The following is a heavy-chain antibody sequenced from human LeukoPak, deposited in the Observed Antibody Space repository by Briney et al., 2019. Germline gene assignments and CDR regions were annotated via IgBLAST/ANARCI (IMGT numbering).Heavy chain of an antibody. V-gene: IGHV3-7*01. Sequence: GGSLRLSCSASGFTFSNYYMTWVRQTPGKAREWGAFIKQDGSEKAYVDSVKGRFTISRDNAKNSLYLQMDSLRAEDTAIYYCVRGSPVWEIWGQGALVTVSS. CDR2: IKQDGSEK. J-gene: IGHJ4*02. CDR3: VRGSPVWEI. D-gene: IGHD1-26*01. CDR1: GFTFSNYY.